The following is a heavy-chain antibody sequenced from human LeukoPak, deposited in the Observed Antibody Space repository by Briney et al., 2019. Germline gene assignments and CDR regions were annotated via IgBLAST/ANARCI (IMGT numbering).Heavy chain of an antibody. J-gene: IGHJ6*03. CDR3: AREVADYGGYYYYHYMDV. D-gene: IGHD4-23*01. CDR2: IYTSGSN. V-gene: IGHV4-4*07. CDR1: GVSFSSYY. Sequence: PSETLSLTCAVYGVSFSSYYWSWIRQPAGKGLEWIGRIYTSGSNNYNPSLKSRVTMSVDTSKNQFSLKLSSVTAADTAMYYCAREVADYGGYYYYHYMDVWGKGTTVTISS.